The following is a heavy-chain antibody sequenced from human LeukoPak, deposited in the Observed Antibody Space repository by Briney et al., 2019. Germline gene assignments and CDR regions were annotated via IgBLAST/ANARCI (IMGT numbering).Heavy chain of an antibody. CDR3: AKDGQVDWGYLNY. Sequence: PGGSLRLSCAASGFTVSSNYMSWVRQAPGKGLEWVSAISGSGGSTYYADSVKGRFTISRDNSTNTLYLQMNSLRAEDTAVYYCAKDGQVDWGYLNYWGQGTLVTVSS. D-gene: IGHD3/OR15-3a*01. V-gene: IGHV3-23*01. CDR2: ISGSGGST. CDR1: GFTVSSNY. J-gene: IGHJ4*02.